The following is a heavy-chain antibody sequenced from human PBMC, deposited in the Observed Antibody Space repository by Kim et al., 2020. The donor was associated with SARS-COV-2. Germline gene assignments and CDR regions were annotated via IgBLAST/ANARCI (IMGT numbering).Heavy chain of an antibody. Sequence: RYSPSLKTRLTITKDTSQNQVVLTMTNMDPVDTAPYYCAHRQGWNGPFFDYWGQGTLVTVSS. D-gene: IGHD1-1*01. J-gene: IGHJ4*02. CDR3: AHRQGWNGPFFDY. V-gene: IGHV2-5*01.